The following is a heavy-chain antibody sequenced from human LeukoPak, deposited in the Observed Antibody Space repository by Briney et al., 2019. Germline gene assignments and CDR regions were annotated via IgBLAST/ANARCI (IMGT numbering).Heavy chain of an antibody. CDR2: IYSSGSS. CDR1: GGSISSSSYH. Sequence: SETLSLTCTVSGGSISSSSYHWGWIRQPPGKGLEWIGTIYSSGSSYYNPSLKSRLTISVDTSRNQFSLKLSSVTASDTAVYYSATRYGSGTYPRYYFDSWGQGTLVTVSS. D-gene: IGHD3-10*01. V-gene: IGHV4-39*01. CDR3: ATRYGSGTYPRYYFDS. J-gene: IGHJ4*02.